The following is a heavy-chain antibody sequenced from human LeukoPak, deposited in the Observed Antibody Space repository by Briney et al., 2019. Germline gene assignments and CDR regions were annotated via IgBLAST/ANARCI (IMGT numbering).Heavy chain of an antibody. CDR2: IYYSAST. Sequence: PWETLSLTCTVSGVSMSIYYWRGLGQPPGRGREGLGYIYYSASTNYTPSLKSRVTISVDTSKNQFSLKLTSVTAADTAVYYCARRVAVAGHLNWFAPWGQGTLVTVSS. CDR3: ARRVAVAGHLNWFAP. CDR1: GVSMSIYY. D-gene: IGHD6-19*01. V-gene: IGHV4-59*08. J-gene: IGHJ5*02.